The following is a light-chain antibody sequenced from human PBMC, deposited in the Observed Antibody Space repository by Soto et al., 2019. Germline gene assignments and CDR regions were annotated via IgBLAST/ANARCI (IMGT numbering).Light chain of an antibody. V-gene: IGKV3-20*01. CDR1: QSVSSSS. CDR2: GAS. Sequence: EIVLTQSPGTLSLSPGERASLSCRASQSVSSSSLAWYQQKPGQAPRLLVYGASSRAAGIPDRFSGSGSGTDFTLTIGRLEPEDFAVYYCQHYGSSPPMYTFGQGTKLEIK. J-gene: IGKJ2*01. CDR3: QHYGSSPPMYT.